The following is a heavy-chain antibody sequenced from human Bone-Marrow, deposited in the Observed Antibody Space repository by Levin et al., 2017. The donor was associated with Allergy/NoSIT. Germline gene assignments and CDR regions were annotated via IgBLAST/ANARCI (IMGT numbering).Heavy chain of an antibody. CDR3: ASARCSSVGCYLDF. Sequence: SCSDSGLTFSDDYMTWIRQAPGKGLEWLSYISPSGTPIFYADSLKGRFIVSRDNAKNSLYLQMDSLRAEDTAVYYCASARCSSVGCYLDFWGQGSLVTVSS. CDR1: GLTFSDDY. V-gene: IGHV3-11*01. J-gene: IGHJ4*02. D-gene: IGHD2-2*01. CDR2: ISPSGTPI.